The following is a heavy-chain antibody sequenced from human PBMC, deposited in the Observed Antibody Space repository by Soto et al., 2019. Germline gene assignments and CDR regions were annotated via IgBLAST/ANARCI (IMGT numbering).Heavy chain of an antibody. V-gene: IGHV1-8*01. CDR1: GYTFTTYD. Sequence: QVQLVQSGAEVKKPGASVKVSCKASGYTFTTYDINWVRQATGQGLEWIGWMSPKTGNTGYAQNFQGRGTMTRNPSISTAYMELSSLTSKDTAVYYCARGPPNWGFDLWGQGTLVPVSS. D-gene: IGHD7-27*01. J-gene: IGHJ4*02. CDR3: ARGPPNWGFDL. CDR2: MSPKTGNT.